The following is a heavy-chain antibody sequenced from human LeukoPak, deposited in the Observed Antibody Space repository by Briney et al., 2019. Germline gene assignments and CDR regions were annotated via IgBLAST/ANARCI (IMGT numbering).Heavy chain of an antibody. CDR3: ARGPMRNYWYQPGRIDY. CDR2: IYHSGST. Sequence: SQTLSLTCAVSGGSISSGGYSWSWIRQPPGKGLEWIGYIYHSGSTYYKPSLKSRVTISVDRSKNQFSLKLSSVTAADTAVYYCARGPMRNYWYQPGRIDYWGQGTLVTVSS. CDR1: GGSISSGGYS. D-gene: IGHD2-2*01. V-gene: IGHV4-30-2*01. J-gene: IGHJ4*02.